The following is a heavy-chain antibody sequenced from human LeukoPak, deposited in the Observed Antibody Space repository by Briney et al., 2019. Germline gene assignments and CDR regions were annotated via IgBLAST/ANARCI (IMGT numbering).Heavy chain of an antibody. CDR1: GFTFSSYA. CDR2: ISYDGSNK. J-gene: IGHJ4*02. D-gene: IGHD2-21*02. CDR3: ARGDIVVVTAMLDY. V-gene: IGHV3-30-3*01. Sequence: PGRSLRLSCAASGFTFSSYAMHWVRQAPGKGLEWVAVISYDGSNKSYADSVKGRFTISRDNSKNTLYLQMNSLRAEDTAVYYCARGDIVVVTAMLDYWGQGTLVTVSS.